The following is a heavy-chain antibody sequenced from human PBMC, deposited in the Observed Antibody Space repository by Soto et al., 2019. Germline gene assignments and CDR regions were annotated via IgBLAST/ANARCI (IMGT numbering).Heavy chain of an antibody. J-gene: IGHJ1*01. CDR3: ARGRGPGAMASIEYFLH. CDR2: ITAHNGNT. D-gene: IGHD6-19*01. CDR1: GYTFSTYE. Sequence: QIQLVQSGAEVEKPGASVKVSCEASGYTFSTYEISWARQAPGQGLEWVGWITAHNGNTKIAQKFQDRVTMTTDVSTRAAYMGLRSLRFDDTAVYYCARGRGPGAMASIEYFLHWGQGTLVTVSS. V-gene: IGHV1-18*01.